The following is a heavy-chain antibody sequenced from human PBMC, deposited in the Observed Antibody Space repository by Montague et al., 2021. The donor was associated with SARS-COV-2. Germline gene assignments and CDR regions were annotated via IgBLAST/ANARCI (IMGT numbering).Heavy chain of an antibody. CDR3: ARVRHSYGYLSAFDI. CDR2: ISSSGSTI. CDR1: GFTSSDYY. V-gene: IGHV3-11*01. D-gene: IGHD5-18*01. Sequence: SLRLSCAASGFTSSDYYMSWIRQAPGKGLEWVSYISSSGSTIYYADSVKGRFTISRDNAKNSLYLQMNSLRAEDTAVYYCARVRHSYGYLSAFDIWGQGTMVTVSS. J-gene: IGHJ3*02.